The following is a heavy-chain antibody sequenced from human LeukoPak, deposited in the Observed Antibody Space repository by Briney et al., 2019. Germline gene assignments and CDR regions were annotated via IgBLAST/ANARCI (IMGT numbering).Heavy chain of an antibody. CDR3: AKGGVSYTYYFDC. Sequence: GGSLRLSCVASGFTFSKYTTSWVRQAPGKGLEWVSGISGSGASTYSADFVKGRFTISRDTSKNTLYLQLNSLRAEDTAVYYCAKGGVSYTYYFDCWGQGTLVTVSS. J-gene: IGHJ4*02. D-gene: IGHD2-8*01. CDR1: GFTFSKYT. CDR2: ISGSGAST. V-gene: IGHV3-23*01.